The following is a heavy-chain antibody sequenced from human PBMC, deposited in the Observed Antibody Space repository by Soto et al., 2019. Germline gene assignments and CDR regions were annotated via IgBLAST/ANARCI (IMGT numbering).Heavy chain of an antibody. Sequence: GGSLRLSCAASGFTFSSYSMNWVRQAPGKGLEWVSYISSSSSTIYYADSVKGRFTISRDNAKNSLYLQMNSLRAEDTALYYCARALMPPSGYDLGGDYWGQGTLVTVSS. J-gene: IGHJ4*02. CDR2: ISSSSSTI. CDR3: ARALMPPSGYDLGGDY. V-gene: IGHV3-48*01. CDR1: GFTFSSYS. D-gene: IGHD5-12*01.